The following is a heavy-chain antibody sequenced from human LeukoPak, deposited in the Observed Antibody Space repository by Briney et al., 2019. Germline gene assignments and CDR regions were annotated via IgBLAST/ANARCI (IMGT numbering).Heavy chain of an antibody. CDR2: IYTSGST. CDR3: ARGGSGVLSYFYYYMDV. D-gene: IGHD3-10*01. J-gene: IGHJ6*03. CDR1: GGSISSYY. Sequence: KPSETLSLTCTVSGGSISSYYWSWIRQPAGKGLEWIGRIYTSGSTYYNPSLKSRVTMSVDTSKNQFSLRLGSVTAADTAVYYCARGGSGVLSYFYYYMDVWGKGTTVTISS. V-gene: IGHV4-4*07.